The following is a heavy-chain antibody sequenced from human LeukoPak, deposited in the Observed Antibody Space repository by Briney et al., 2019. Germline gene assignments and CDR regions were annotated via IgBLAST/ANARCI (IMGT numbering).Heavy chain of an antibody. V-gene: IGHV4-34*01. CDR1: GGSFSGYY. D-gene: IGHD5-12*01. J-gene: IGHJ4*02. CDR3: ARPTATIYFDH. Sequence: SETLSLTCAVYGGSFSGYYWSWIRQPPGKGLEWIGEINHSGSTNYNPSLKSRVTISVDTSKNQFSLKLSSVTAADTAVYYCARPTATIYFDHWGQGTLVTVSS. CDR2: INHSGST.